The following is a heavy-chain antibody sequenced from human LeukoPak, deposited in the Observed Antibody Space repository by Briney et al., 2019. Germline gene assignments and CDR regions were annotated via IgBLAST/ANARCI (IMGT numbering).Heavy chain of an antibody. J-gene: IGHJ4*02. V-gene: IGHV3-30*18. Sequence: PGRSLRLSCAASGFTFSSYGMHWVRQAPGKGLEWVAVISYDGSNKYYADSVKGRFTISRDNSKNTLYLQMNSLRAEDTAVYYCAKKEGDYWGQGTLVTVSS. CDR2: ISYDGSNK. CDR1: GFTFSSYG. CDR3: AKKEGDY.